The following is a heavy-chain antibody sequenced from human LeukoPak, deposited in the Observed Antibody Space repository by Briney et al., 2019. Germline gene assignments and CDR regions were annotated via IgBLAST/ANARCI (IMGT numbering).Heavy chain of an antibody. CDR3: ARGESWIQLWYYYMDV. D-gene: IGHD5-18*01. Sequence: ASVKVSCKASGYTFTGYYMHWVRQAPGQGLEWMGWINPNSGGTNYAQKFQGSVTMTRDTSISTANMELSRLRSDDTAVYYCARGESWIQLWYYYMDVWGKGTTVTVSS. J-gene: IGHJ6*03. CDR1: GYTFTGYY. V-gene: IGHV1-2*02. CDR2: INPNSGGT.